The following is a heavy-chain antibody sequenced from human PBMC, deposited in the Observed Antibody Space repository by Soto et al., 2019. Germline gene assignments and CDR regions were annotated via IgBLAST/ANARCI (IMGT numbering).Heavy chain of an antibody. V-gene: IGHV3-30-3*01. Sequence: QVQLVESGGGVVQPGRSLRLSCAASGFTFSSYAMHWVRQAPGKGLEWVAVISYDGSNKYYSDSVKGRFTISRDNSKNTLYLQMNSLGADDKAVYYFARESSRRYYDFWSGYPDYWGQGTLVTVSS. CDR3: ARESSRRYYDFWSGYPDY. CDR1: GFTFSSYA. J-gene: IGHJ4*02. CDR2: ISYDGSNK. D-gene: IGHD3-3*01.